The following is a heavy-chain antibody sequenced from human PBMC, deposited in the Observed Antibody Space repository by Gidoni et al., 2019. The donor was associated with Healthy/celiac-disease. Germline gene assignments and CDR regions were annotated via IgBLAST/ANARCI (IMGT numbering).Heavy chain of an antibody. J-gene: IGHJ3*02. CDR1: GGTFSSYA. CDR2: IIPIFGTA. Sequence: QVQLVQSGAEGKKPGSSVKVSCKASGGTFSSYATSWVRQAPGQGLGWMGGIIPIFGTANYAQQFQGRVTITADESTSTAYMELSSLRSEDTAVYYCARDPGPVVPAATLAFDIWGQGTMVTVSS. CDR3: ARDPGPVVPAATLAFDI. V-gene: IGHV1-69*01. D-gene: IGHD2-2*01.